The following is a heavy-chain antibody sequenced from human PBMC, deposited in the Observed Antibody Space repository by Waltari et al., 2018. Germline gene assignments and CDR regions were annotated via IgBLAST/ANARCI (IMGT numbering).Heavy chain of an antibody. Sequence: EVQLVESGGGLVQPGGSLRLSCAASGFTFSSYSMNWVRQAPGKGLEWVSPISSSSSYIYYADSVKGRFTISRDNAKNSLYLQMNSLRAEDTAVYYCARAEPLYSSFDYWGQGTLVTVSS. CDR1: GFTFSSYS. D-gene: IGHD6-13*01. CDR2: ISSSSSYI. J-gene: IGHJ4*02. CDR3: ARAEPLYSSFDY. V-gene: IGHV3-21*01.